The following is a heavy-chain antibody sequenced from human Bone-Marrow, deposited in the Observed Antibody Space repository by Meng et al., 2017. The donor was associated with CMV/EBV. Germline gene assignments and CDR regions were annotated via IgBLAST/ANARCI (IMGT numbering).Heavy chain of an antibody. V-gene: IGHV3-21*04. CDR3: ARGPNSYLAVDY. D-gene: IGHD1-26*01. CDR1: GFTLISYT. CDR2: ITYSGDDI. Sequence: GESLKISCAASGFTLISYTMNWVRQAPGKGLEWVSSITYSGDDIYYADSVKGRFTISRDHAKNSLYLQMNNLRADDTAVYYCARGPNSYLAVDYWGQGTLVTVSS. J-gene: IGHJ4*02.